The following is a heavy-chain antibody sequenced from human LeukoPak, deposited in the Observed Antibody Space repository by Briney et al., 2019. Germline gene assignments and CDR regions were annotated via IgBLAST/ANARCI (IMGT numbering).Heavy chain of an antibody. D-gene: IGHD2-2*01. Sequence: SETLSLTCAVYGGSFSGYYWSWIRQPPGKGLEWIGEINHSGSTNYNPSLKSRVTISVDTSKNQFSLKLSSVTAADTAVYYCARGRTIPAATWFPDWGQGTLVTVSS. CDR1: GGSFSGYY. V-gene: IGHV4-34*01. J-gene: IGHJ4*02. CDR2: INHSGST. CDR3: ARGRTIPAATWFPD.